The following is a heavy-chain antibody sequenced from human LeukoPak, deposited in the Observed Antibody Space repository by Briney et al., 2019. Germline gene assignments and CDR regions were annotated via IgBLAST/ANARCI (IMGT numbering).Heavy chain of an antibody. CDR3: ARDCSSTSCSPA. J-gene: IGHJ5*02. CDR1: GGTFSSYA. CDR2: IIPIFGTA. D-gene: IGHD2-2*01. V-gene: IGHV1-69*01. Sequence: SVKVSCKASGGTFSSYAISWVRQAPGQGLEWMGGIIPIFGTANYAQKFQGRVTITADESTSTAYMELSSLRSEDTAVYYCARDCSSTSCSPAWGRGTLVTVSS.